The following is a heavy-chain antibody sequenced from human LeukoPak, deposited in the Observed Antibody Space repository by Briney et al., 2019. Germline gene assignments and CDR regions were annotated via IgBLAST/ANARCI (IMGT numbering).Heavy chain of an antibody. CDR2: IYTSGST. D-gene: IGHD3-22*01. CDR3: ARRGSGYRLDY. CDR1: GGSISSYY. J-gene: IGHJ4*02. V-gene: IGHV4-4*09. Sequence: SETLSLTCTVYGGSISSYYWSWIRQPPGKGLEWIGYIYTSGSTNYNPSLKSRVTISVDTSKNQFSLKLSSVTAADTAVYYCARRGSGYRLDYWGRGTLVTVSS.